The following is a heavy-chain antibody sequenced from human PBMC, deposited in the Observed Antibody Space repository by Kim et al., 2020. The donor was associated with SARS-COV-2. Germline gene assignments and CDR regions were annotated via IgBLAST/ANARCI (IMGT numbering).Heavy chain of an antibody. Sequence: GGSLRLSCAASGFTFSSYSMNWVRQAPGKGLEWVSSISSSSSYIYYADSVKGRFTISRDNAKNSLYLQMNSLRAEDTAVYYCASPLAVAGTVYFQHWGQGTLVTVSS. CDR2: ISSSSSYI. CDR3: ASPLAVAGTVYFQH. CDR1: GFTFSSYS. V-gene: IGHV3-21*01. D-gene: IGHD6-19*01. J-gene: IGHJ1*01.